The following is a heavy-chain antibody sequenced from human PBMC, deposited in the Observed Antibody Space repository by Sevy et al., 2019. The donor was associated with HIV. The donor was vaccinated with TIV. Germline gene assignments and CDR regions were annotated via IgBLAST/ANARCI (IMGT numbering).Heavy chain of an antibody. CDR2: ISSSSSYI. V-gene: IGHV3-21*01. Sequence: VGSLRLSCAASGFTFSSYSMNWVRQAPGKGLEWVSSISSSSSYIYYADSVKGRFTISRDNAKNSLYLQMNSLRAEDTAVYYCARGDDCSGGSCYFDYWGQGTLVTVSS. CDR3: ARGDDCSGGSCYFDY. J-gene: IGHJ4*02. CDR1: GFTFSSYS. D-gene: IGHD2-15*01.